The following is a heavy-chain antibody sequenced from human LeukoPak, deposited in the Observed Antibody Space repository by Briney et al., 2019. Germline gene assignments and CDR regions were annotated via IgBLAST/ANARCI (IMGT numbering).Heavy chain of an antibody. CDR1: GFTFSSYS. D-gene: IGHD6-13*01. CDR3: ARDVSSCLDY. Sequence: GGSLRLSCAASGFTFSSYSMNWVRQAPGKGLEWVSYISSSSSTIYYADSVKGRFTISRDNAKNSLYLQMNSLRAEDTAVYYCARDVSSCLDYWGQGTLVTVSS. V-gene: IGHV3-48*04. J-gene: IGHJ4*02. CDR2: ISSSSSTI.